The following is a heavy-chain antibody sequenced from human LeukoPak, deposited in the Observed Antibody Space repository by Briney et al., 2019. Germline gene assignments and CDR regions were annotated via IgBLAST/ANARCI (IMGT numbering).Heavy chain of an antibody. CDR3: ASQPSIAAAIDY. CDR1: GDSVSSHY. CDR2: VIYSGGSS. Sequence: SETLSLTCTVSGDSVSSHYWSWIRQPPGQGLEWIGYVIYSGGSSNYNPSLKSRVTISVDTSKNQFSLKLSSVTAADTAVYYCASQPSIAAAIDYWGQGTLVTVSS. J-gene: IGHJ4*02. V-gene: IGHV4-59*02. D-gene: IGHD6-6*01.